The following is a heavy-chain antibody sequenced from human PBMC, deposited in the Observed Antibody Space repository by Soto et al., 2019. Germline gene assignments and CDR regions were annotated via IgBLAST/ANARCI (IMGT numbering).Heavy chain of an antibody. Sequence: QVKLVQSGAEVKKPGASVKVSGKASGYTFINYHINWVRQASGQGLEWMGWMNPSTGDTGYVQKFQGRVTMTRNTAIRTAYMELGRLRYEDTAVYYCATRVPYSSGWNTWGQGTLVTVSS. J-gene: IGHJ4*02. CDR1: GYTFINYH. CDR3: ATRVPYSSGWNT. V-gene: IGHV1-8*01. CDR2: MNPSTGDT. D-gene: IGHD6-25*01.